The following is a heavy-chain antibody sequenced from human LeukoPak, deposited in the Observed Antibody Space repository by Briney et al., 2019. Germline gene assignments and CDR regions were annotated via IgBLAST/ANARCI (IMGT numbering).Heavy chain of an antibody. Sequence: PSETLSLTCTVSGGSISSYYWSWIRQPPGKGLEWIGYIYYSGSTNYNLSLKSRVTISVDTSRNQFSLNLSSVTAADTAVYYCARAPAGPPYYYMQVWGRGTTVTVSS. J-gene: IGHJ6*03. CDR3: ARAPAGPPYYYMQV. CDR1: GGSISSYY. CDR2: IYYSGST. V-gene: IGHV4-59*01.